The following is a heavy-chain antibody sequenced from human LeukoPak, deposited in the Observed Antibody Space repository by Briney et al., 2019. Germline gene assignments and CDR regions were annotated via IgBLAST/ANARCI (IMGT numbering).Heavy chain of an antibody. V-gene: IGHV3-23*01. CDR1: GFTLRSYA. Sequence: PGGSLRLSCEASGFTLRSYAMSWVRQAPGKGLEWVSLISGSGGGTYYADSVKGRLTISRDNSKNTLYLQMNSLRAEDTAVYYCAKNGDCSGGNCYSSLDYWGQGTLVTVSS. J-gene: IGHJ4*02. D-gene: IGHD2-15*01. CDR3: AKNGDCSGGNCYSSLDY. CDR2: ISGSGGGT.